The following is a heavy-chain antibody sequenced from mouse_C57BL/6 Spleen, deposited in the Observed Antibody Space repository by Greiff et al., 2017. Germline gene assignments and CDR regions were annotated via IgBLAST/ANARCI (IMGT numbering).Heavy chain of an antibody. CDR2: IYPRSGNT. D-gene: IGHD1-1*01. Sequence: QVQLKESGAELARPGASVKLSCKASGYTFTSYGISWVKQRTGQGLEWIGEIYPRSGNTYYNEKFKGKATLTADKSSSTAYMELRSLTSEDSAVYFCARYYGNSEAMDYWGQGTSVTVSS. CDR3: ARYYGNSEAMDY. J-gene: IGHJ4*01. CDR1: GYTFTSYG. V-gene: IGHV1-81*01.